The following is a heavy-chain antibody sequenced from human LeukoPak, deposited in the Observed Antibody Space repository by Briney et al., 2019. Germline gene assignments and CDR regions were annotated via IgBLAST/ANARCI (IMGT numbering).Heavy chain of an antibody. V-gene: IGHV1-18*01. D-gene: IGHD2-2*01. J-gene: IGHJ6*02. Sequence: ASVTVSCKASGYTFTSYGISWVRQAPGQGLEWMGWISAYNGNTNYAQKLQGRVTMTTDTSTSTAYMELRSLRSDDTAVYYCARDYCSSTSCYGDYYYGMDVWGQGTTVTVSS. CDR1: GYTFTSYG. CDR2: ISAYNGNT. CDR3: ARDYCSSTSCYGDYYYGMDV.